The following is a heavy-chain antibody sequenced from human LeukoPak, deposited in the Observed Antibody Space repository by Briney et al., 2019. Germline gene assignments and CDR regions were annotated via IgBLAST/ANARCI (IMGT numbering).Heavy chain of an antibody. CDR1: GYTFTSYG. V-gene: IGHV1-69*13. J-gene: IGHJ4*02. CDR2: IIPIFGTA. Sequence: SVKVSCKASGYTFTSYGISWVRQAPGQGLEWMGGIIPIFGTANYAQKFQGRVTITADESTSTAYMELSSLRSEDTAVYYCATGPRDGYNNYWGQGTLVTVSS. CDR3: ATGPRDGYNNY. D-gene: IGHD5-24*01.